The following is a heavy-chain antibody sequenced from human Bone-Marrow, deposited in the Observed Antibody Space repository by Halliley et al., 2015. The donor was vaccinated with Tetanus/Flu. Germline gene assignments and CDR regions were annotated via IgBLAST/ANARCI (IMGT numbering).Heavy chain of an antibody. D-gene: IGHD7-27*01. CDR3: ARTLDSDTWGTDY. V-gene: IGHV1-46*01. CDR2: INPSGGST. Sequence: LEWMGIINPSGGSTRYAQIFQGRGTMTRDTSSNTVYMELSGLRSTDTAVYYCARTLDSDTWGTDYWGQGTLVTVSS. J-gene: IGHJ4*02.